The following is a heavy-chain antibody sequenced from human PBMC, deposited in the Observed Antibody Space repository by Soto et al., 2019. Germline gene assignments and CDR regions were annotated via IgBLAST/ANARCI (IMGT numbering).Heavy chain of an antibody. Sequence: GGSLRLSCAASGFTFSSYAMSWVRQAPGKGLEWVSAISGSGGSAYYADSVKGRFTISRDNSKNTLYLQMNSLRAEDTAVYYYAIHGLYDYDFGSGYYPILVQHYCYYMDVCGRGTTVAVYS. CDR1: GFTFSSYA. CDR2: ISGSGGSA. D-gene: IGHD3-3*01. V-gene: IGHV3-23*01. J-gene: IGHJ6*03. CDR3: AIHGLYDYDFGSGYYPILVQHYCYYMDV.